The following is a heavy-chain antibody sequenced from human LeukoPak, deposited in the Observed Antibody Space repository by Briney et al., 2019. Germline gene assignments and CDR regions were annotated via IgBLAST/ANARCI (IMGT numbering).Heavy chain of an antibody. CDR2: ISTSGSST. V-gene: IGHV3-23*01. CDR1: GFTFSSYA. D-gene: IGHD3-10*01. Sequence: GGSLRLSCAASGFTFSSYAMSWVRQAPGKGLEWVSAISTSGSSTYYADSVKGRFSISRDNSKNTLYLQMNSLRAEDTAVYYCARHTSGGPRRSWFDPWGQGTLVTVSS. J-gene: IGHJ5*02. CDR3: ARHTSGGPRRSWFDP.